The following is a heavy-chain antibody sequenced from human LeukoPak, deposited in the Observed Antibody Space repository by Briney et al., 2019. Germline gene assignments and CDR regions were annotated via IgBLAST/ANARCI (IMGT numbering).Heavy chain of an antibody. V-gene: IGHV3-43*02. CDR1: GFTFDDYA. D-gene: IGHD1-26*01. CDR3: ARDTLSGRYWATRTNFDY. CDR2: ISGDGGST. Sequence: GGSLRLSCAASGFTFDDYAMHWVRQAPGKGLEWVSLISGDGGSTYYADFVKGRFAISRDNSKNSLYLQMSSLRTEDTALYYCARDTLSGRYWATRTNFDYWGQGTLVTVSS. J-gene: IGHJ4*02.